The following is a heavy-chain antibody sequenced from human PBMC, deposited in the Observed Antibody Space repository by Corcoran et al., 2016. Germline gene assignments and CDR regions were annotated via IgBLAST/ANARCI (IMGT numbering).Heavy chain of an antibody. V-gene: IGHV3-15*07. CDR2: IKSKTDGGTT. Sequence: EVQLVESGGGLVKPGGSLRLSCAASGFTFSNAWMTWVRQAPGKGLEWVGRIKSKTDGGTTDYAAPVKGRFTISRDDSKNTLYLQMNSLKTEDTAVYYCTKQDSSGSNGGFDYWGQGTLVTVSS. CDR1: GFTFSNAW. J-gene: IGHJ4*02. CDR3: TKQDSSGSNGGFDY. D-gene: IGHD3-22*01.